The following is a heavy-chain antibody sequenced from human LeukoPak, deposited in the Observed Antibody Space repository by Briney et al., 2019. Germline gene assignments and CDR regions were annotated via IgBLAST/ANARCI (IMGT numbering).Heavy chain of an antibody. V-gene: IGHV3-66*01. Sequence: PGGPLTLSCEAAGFSISGTYMSWVRQTPGRGLEWVSVIYGGGSSYSADSVRGRFIISRDDSKNTVSLQMNNLRLEDTGLYFCARDFVNYLENTGYFPLDLWGQGTRVTVSS. CDR3: ARDFVNYLENTGYFPLDL. CDR2: IYGGGSS. J-gene: IGHJ4*02. CDR1: GFSISGTY. D-gene: IGHD3-9*01.